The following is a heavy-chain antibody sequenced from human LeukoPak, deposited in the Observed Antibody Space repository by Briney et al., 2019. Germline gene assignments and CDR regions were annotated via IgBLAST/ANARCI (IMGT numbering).Heavy chain of an antibody. Sequence: PSETLSLTCAVYGGSFSGYYWSWIRQPPGKGLEWIGEINHSGGTNYNPSLKSRVTISVDTSKNQFSLKLSSVTAADTAVYYCARGYYMDVWGKGTTVTVSS. V-gene: IGHV4-34*01. J-gene: IGHJ6*03. CDR2: INHSGGT. CDR3: ARGYYMDV. CDR1: GGSFSGYY.